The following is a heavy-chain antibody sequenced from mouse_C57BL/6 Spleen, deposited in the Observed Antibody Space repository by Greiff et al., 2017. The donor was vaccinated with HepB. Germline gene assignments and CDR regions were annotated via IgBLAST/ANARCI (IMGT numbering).Heavy chain of an antibody. CDR2: ISNGGGST. CDR1: GFTFSDYY. J-gene: IGHJ2*01. CDR3: ARQRGYDYDGGHYFDY. V-gene: IGHV5-12*01. Sequence: EVKLQESGGGLVQPGGSLKLSCAASGFTFSDYYMYWVRQTPEKRLEWVAYISNGGGSTYYPDTVKGRFTISRDNAKNTLYLQMSRLKSEDTAMYYCARQRGYDYDGGHYFDYWGQGTTLTVSS. D-gene: IGHD2-4*01.